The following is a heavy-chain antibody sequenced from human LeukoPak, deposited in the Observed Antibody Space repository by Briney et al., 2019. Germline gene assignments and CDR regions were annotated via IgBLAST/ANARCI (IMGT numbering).Heavy chain of an antibody. CDR1: GFTFSSHA. J-gene: IGHJ4*02. CDR2: ISGSGGST. D-gene: IGHD3-22*01. CDR3: ACENYYDSSGYPSDY. V-gene: IGHV3-23*01. Sequence: GGSLRLSCAASGFTFSSHAITWVRQAPGKGLEWVSAISGSGGSTYYADSVKGRFTISRDNSKNSLYLQMNSLRAEDTAVYYCACENYYDSSGYPSDYWGQGTLVTVSS.